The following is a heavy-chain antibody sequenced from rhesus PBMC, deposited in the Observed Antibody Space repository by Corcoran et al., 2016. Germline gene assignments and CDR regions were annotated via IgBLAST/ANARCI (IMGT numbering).Heavy chain of an antibody. CDR3: AKDLGVVQGYAFDF. CDR1: GGSISSYW. V-gene: IGHV4-147*01. D-gene: IGHD1-1*01. Sequence: QVQLQESGPGVVKPSETLSLTCAVSGGSISSYWWGWIRQPPGKGRDWIGQIYGGSGSNSYNHSRKSRVTSSSDTSKNQFSLKLSSVTAADTAVYYCAKDLGVVQGYAFDFWGQGLRVTVSA. J-gene: IGHJ3*01. CDR2: IYGGSGSN.